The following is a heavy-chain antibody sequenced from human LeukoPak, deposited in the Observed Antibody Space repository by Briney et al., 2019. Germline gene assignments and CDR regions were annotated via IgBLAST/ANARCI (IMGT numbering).Heavy chain of an antibody. Sequence: SETLSLTCAVYGGSFSGYYWSWLRQPPGKALEWIGEINHSGSTNYNPSLKSRVTISVDTSKNQFSLKLSSVTAADTAVYYCAREGSSSDPGWFDPWGQGTLVTVSS. CDR3: AREGSSSDPGWFDP. V-gene: IGHV4-34*01. CDR2: INHSGST. J-gene: IGHJ5*02. D-gene: IGHD6-6*01. CDR1: GGSFSGYY.